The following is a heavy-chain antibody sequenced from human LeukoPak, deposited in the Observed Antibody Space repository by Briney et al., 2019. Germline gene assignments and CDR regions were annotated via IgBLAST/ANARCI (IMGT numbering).Heavy chain of an antibody. D-gene: IGHD1-26*01. V-gene: IGHV1-18*01. J-gene: IGHJ4*02. Sequence: GASVKVSCKASGYTFSNYGTSWVRQAPGQGLEWMGWISVFNGNTNYERKFQGRVTMTTDTSTSTAYMELRSLRSDDTAVYYCARGGSYGTDYWGQGTLVTVSS. CDR1: GYTFSNYG. CDR2: ISVFNGNT. CDR3: ARGGSYGTDY.